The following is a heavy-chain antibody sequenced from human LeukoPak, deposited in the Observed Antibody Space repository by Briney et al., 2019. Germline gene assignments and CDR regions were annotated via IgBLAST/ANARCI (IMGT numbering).Heavy chain of an antibody. CDR2: IYYSGST. D-gene: IGHD2-15*01. CDR3: ARGRSCSGGSCYSERYFDY. CDR1: GGSNSSSNW. J-gene: IGHJ4*02. V-gene: IGHV4-4*02. Sequence: PSGTLSLTCAVSGGSNSSSNWWSWVRQPPGKGLEWIGYIYYSGSTYYNPSLKSRVTISVDTSKNQFSLKLSSVTAADTAVYYCARGRSCSGGSCYSERYFDYWGQGTLVTVSS.